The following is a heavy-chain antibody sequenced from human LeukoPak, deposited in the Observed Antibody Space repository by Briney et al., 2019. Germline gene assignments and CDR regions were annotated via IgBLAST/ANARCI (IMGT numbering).Heavy chain of an antibody. Sequence: SETLSLTCTVSGGSISNYCWSWIRQAPGKGLEWIGYISTSGSTNYNPSLKSRVSISLDTSKNRFSLNLNFVTAADTAVYYCASPRSGYRYTFDYWGQGALVTVSS. J-gene: IGHJ4*02. D-gene: IGHD3-22*01. CDR2: ISTSGST. V-gene: IGHV4-4*09. CDR1: GGSISNYC. CDR3: ASPRSGYRYTFDY.